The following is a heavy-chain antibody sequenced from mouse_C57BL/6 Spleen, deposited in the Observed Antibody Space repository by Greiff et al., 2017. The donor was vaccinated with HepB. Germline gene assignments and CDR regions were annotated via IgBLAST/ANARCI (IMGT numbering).Heavy chain of an antibody. CDR3: ARGEGYFFDY. Sequence: QVTLKVCGAELVKPGASVKISCKASGYAFSSYWMNWVKQRPGKGLEWIGQIYPGDGDTNYNGKFKGKATLTADKSSSTAYMQLSSLTSEDSAVYFCARGEGYFFDYWGQGTTLTVSS. J-gene: IGHJ2*01. CDR2: IYPGDGDT. CDR1: GYAFSSYW. V-gene: IGHV1-80*01.